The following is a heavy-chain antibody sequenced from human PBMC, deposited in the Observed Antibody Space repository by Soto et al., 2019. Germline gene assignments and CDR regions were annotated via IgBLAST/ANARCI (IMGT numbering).Heavy chain of an antibody. J-gene: IGHJ4*02. CDR1: GFIYSSCA. D-gene: IGHD3-9*01. Sequence: QVQLVESGGGVVQPGMSLRLSCSASGFIYSSCAMHWVRQVPGKGLEWLAVVSHDGTLYPYADSVRGRFTISRDNSRKMLYLQMNSLRPDDTAVYYCVKDRSDTWSFAKWAQGTLVTV. V-gene: IGHV3-30*18. CDR2: VSHDGTLY. CDR3: VKDRSDTWSFAK.